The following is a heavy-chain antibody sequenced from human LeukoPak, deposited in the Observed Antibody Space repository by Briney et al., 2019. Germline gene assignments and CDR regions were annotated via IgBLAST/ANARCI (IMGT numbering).Heavy chain of an antibody. Sequence: GGSLRLSCAVSGFNLNSYAMHWVRQAPGKGLEWVAVIRHDEANSFYADPVQGRFTISRDTSKNLLYLQMNSLRVEDTAVYYCAKEYTPSSPLGELDSWGQGTLVTVSS. V-gene: IGHV3-30*02. J-gene: IGHJ4*02. CDR1: GFNLNSYA. CDR2: IRHDEANS. CDR3: AKEYTPSSPLGELDS. D-gene: IGHD6-6*01.